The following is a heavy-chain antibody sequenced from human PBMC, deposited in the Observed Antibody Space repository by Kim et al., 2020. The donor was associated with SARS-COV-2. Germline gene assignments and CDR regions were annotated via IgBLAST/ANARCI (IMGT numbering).Heavy chain of an antibody. Sequence: AGTVKVQFTISRDNSRNTLYLQRNSLRAEDTAVYYCARDLRRLSGALSDYWGQGTLVTVSS. D-gene: IGHD3-10*01. V-gene: IGHV3-33*01. CDR3: ARDLRRLSGALSDY. J-gene: IGHJ4*02.